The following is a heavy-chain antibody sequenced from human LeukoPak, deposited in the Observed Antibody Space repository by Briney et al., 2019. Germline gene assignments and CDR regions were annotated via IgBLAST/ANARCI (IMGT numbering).Heavy chain of an antibody. V-gene: IGHV4-30-2*01. CDR1: GGSISSGGYY. Sequence: SQTLSLTCTVSGGSISSGGYYWSWIRQPPGKGLECIGYIYHSGSTYYNPSLKSRVTISVDRSKNQFSLKLSSVTAADTAVYYCARDGRKNNWNYGSGARLPDYWGQGTLVTVSS. CDR3: ARDGRKNNWNYGSGARLPDY. CDR2: IYHSGST. D-gene: IGHD1-7*01. J-gene: IGHJ4*02.